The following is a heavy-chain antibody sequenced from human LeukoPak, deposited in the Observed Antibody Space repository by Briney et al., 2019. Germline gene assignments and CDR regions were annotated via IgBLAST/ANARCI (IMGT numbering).Heavy chain of an antibody. D-gene: IGHD2-21*02. CDR1: GGSISSSSSY. V-gene: IGHV4-39*01. J-gene: IGHJ4*02. Sequence: SETLSLTCTVSGGSISSSSSYWGWIRQPPGKGLEWIGSIYYSGNTYYNPSLKSRVTISVDTSKNQFSLKLSSVTAADTAVYYCARPRQGDYYFDYWGQGTLVTVSS. CDR2: IYYSGNT. CDR3: ARPRQGDYYFDY.